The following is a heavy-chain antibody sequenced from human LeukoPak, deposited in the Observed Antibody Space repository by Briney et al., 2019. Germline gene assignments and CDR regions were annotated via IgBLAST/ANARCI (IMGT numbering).Heavy chain of an antibody. CDR2: ISTYNAKK. Sequence: GASVKVSCKASGYNFNSYGISWVRQAPGQGLEWMGWISTYNAKKTYAQKLQGRVTMTTDTSTTTAYMELRSLRSDDTAVYYCATDVGLYSSSSPPFEYWGQGTLVTVSS. D-gene: IGHD6-6*01. V-gene: IGHV1-18*01. J-gene: IGHJ4*02. CDR1: GYNFNSYG. CDR3: ATDVGLYSSSSPPFEY.